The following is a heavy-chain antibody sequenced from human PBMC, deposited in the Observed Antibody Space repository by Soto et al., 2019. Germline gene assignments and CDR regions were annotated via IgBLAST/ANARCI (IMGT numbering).Heavy chain of an antibody. J-gene: IGHJ6*02. D-gene: IGHD2-15*01. CDR3: ARGGLGYCSGGSCYSAELSRYYNGMDV. CDR1: GGSISSGGYY. Sequence: PSETLSLTCTVSGGSISSGGYYWSWIRQHPGKGLEWIGYIYYSGSTYYNPSLKSRVTISVDTSKNQFSLKLSSVTAADTAVYYCARGGLGYCSGGSCYSAELSRYYNGMDVWGQGTTVTVSS. V-gene: IGHV4-31*03. CDR2: IYYSGST.